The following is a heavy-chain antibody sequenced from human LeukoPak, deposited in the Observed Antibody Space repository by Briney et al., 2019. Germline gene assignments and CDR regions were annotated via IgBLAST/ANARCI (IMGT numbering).Heavy chain of an antibody. Sequence: PGGSLRLSCAASGFTFSSYGMHWVRQAPGKGLEWVAFIRYDGSNKYYADSVKGRFTISRDNSKNTLYLQMNSLRAEDTAVYYCARGLHGTYYDSSGYSSWFDPWGQGTLVTVSS. D-gene: IGHD3-22*01. CDR2: IRYDGSNK. V-gene: IGHV3-30*02. CDR1: GFTFSSYG. J-gene: IGHJ5*02. CDR3: ARGLHGTYYDSSGYSSWFDP.